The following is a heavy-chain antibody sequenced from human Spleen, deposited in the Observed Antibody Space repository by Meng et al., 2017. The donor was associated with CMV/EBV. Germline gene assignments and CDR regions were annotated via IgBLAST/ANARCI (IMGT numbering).Heavy chain of an antibody. J-gene: IGHJ4*02. D-gene: IGHD6-19*01. Sequence: GESLKISCAASGFTFRSDWMSWVRQAPGKGLEWVSVIYSGGSTYYADSVRGRFTISRDNSKNTLYLQMYSLKTEDTAVYYCARDKSSNGWPPDYWGQGTLVTVSS. V-gene: IGHV3-66*02. CDR2: IYSGGST. CDR1: GFTFRSDW. CDR3: ARDKSSNGWPPDY.